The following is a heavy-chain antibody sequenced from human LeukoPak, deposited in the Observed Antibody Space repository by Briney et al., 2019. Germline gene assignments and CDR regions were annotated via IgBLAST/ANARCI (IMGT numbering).Heavy chain of an antibody. D-gene: IGHD3-16*01. Sequence: GGSLTLSCTASGCTFSNAWMGWARQAPGKGLEWVGRIKSKTDGGTTDYAPPVKGRFTISRDDSENTLDLQMNSLKTEDTAVYYCTTDRFNWGQGTLVTVSS. CDR3: TTDRFN. J-gene: IGHJ4*02. V-gene: IGHV3-15*01. CDR1: GCTFSNAW. CDR2: IKSKTDGGTT.